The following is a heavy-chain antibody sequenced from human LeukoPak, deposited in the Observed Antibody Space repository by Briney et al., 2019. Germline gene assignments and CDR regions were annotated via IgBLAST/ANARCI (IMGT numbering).Heavy chain of an antibody. CDR3: AKDPYGTRYFDY. CDR1: GFTFSSYA. J-gene: IGHJ4*02. D-gene: IGHD2-2*01. V-gene: IGHV3-23*01. Sequence: GGSLRLSCVASGFTFSSYALIWVRQAPGKGLEWVSSLSGSGYNSYYADSVKGRFTISRDNSKNTVYLQMNSLRAEDTAVYYCAKDPYGTRYFDYWGQGTLVTVSS. CDR2: LSGSGYNS.